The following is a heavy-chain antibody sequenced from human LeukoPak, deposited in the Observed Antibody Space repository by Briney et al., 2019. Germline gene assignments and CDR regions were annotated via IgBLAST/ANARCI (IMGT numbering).Heavy chain of an antibody. CDR3: ARRAGAYSHPYDY. CDR2: ISGTGEVT. D-gene: IGHD4/OR15-4a*01. J-gene: IGHJ4*02. V-gene: IGHV3-23*01. CDR1: GFTFSNYA. Sequence: GGSLRLSCAASGFTFSNYAMAWVRQAPGKGLEWVSAISGTGEVTYYVDSVKGRFTISRDNSKNTLYLQMNSLRAEDTAVYYCARRAGAYSHPYDYWGQGTLVTVSS.